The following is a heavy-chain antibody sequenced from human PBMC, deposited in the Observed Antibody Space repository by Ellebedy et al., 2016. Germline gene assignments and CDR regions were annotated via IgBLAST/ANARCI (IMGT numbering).Heavy chain of an antibody. CDR2: IRSKAYGGTT. CDR3: TTARRYFVPFEY. D-gene: IGHD3-9*01. J-gene: IGHJ4*02. CDR1: GFTFGDYA. V-gene: IGHV3-49*03. Sequence: GESLKISXTASGFTFGDYAMSWFPRAPGKGLEWVGFIRSKAYGGTTEYAASVKGRFTISRDDSKSITYLQMNSLKTEDTPVYYCTTARRYFVPFEYWGQGTLVTVSS.